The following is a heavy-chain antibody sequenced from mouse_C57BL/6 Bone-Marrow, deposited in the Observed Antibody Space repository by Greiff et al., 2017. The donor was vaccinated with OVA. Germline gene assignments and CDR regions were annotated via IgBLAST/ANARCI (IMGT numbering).Heavy chain of an antibody. CDR1: GYTFTSYG. Sequence: QVQLKQSGAELARPGASVKLSCKASGYTFTSYGISWVKQRTGQGLEWIGEIYPRSGNTYYNEKFKGKATLTADKSSSTAYMALRSLTSEDSAVYFCARYGGSAWFAYWGQGTLVTVSA. V-gene: IGHV1-81*01. J-gene: IGHJ3*01. D-gene: IGHD3-1*01. CDR2: IYPRSGNT. CDR3: ARYGGSAWFAY.